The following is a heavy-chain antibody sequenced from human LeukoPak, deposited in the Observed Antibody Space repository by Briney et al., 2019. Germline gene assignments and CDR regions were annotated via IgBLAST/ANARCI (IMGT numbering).Heavy chain of an antibody. CDR3: ARGSNWGDY. Sequence: SETLSLTCTVSGGSISDYYWSWIRQPPGKGLGWIGYFSNSGTTNYNPSLKSRVTMSVDTSRNQFSLKLSSVTAADTAVYYCARGSNWGDYWGQGTLVTVSS. CDR2: FSNSGTT. CDR1: GGSISDYY. V-gene: IGHV4-59*12. D-gene: IGHD7-27*01. J-gene: IGHJ4*02.